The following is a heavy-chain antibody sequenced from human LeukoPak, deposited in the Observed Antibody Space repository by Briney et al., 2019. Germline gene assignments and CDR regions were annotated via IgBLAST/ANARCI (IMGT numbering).Heavy chain of an antibody. CDR3: VRNDGGAFDI. J-gene: IGHJ3*02. CDR1: GFTFSNFW. V-gene: IGHV3-7*04. CDR2: IKEDGSEK. D-gene: IGHD4-23*01. Sequence: GGSLILSCAASGFTFSNFWMRWVRQAPGNGLEWVASIKEDGSEKYYVDSVKGRFTISRDNAKNSLYLHMNSLRAEDTAVYYCVRNDGGAFDIWGQGTMVTVSS.